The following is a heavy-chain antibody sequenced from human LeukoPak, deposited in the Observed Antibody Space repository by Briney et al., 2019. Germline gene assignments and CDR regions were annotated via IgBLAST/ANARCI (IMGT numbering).Heavy chain of an antibody. J-gene: IGHJ2*01. V-gene: IGHV4-59*01. CDR3: ARRRSSSAWFFDL. Sequence: SETLSLTCTVSTRSLSSFYTGWIRQSPGKGLEWIGYIDDSGSTSYNPSLKSRVTISVDASKKHFSLKVSSVSAADTAVYYCARRRSSSAWFFDLWGRGTLVTVSS. CDR2: IDDSGST. D-gene: IGHD6-6*01. CDR1: TRSLSSFY.